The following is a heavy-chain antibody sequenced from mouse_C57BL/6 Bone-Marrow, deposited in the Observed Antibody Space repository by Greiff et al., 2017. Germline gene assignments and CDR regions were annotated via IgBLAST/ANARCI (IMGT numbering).Heavy chain of an antibody. CDR3: ARDPFDY. V-gene: IGHV3-6*01. CDR2: ISYDGSN. CDR1: GSSITSGYY. Sequence: EVQLQASGPGLVKPSQSLSLTCSVTGSSITSGYYWNWIRQFPGNKLEWMGYISYDGSNNYNPSLKNRISITRDTSKKQFVLKLNSVTTEDTATYYCARDPFDYWGQGTTLTVAS. J-gene: IGHJ2*01.